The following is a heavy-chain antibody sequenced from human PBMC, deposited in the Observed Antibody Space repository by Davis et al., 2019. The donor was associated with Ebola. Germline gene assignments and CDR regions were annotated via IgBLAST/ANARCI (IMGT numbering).Heavy chain of an antibody. D-gene: IGHD7-27*01. J-gene: IGHJ4*02. CDR3: ATDRNWDFDY. CDR2: INQDGSEK. CDR1: GFTFSDFW. V-gene: IGHV3-7*01. Sequence: PGGSLRLSCAASGFTFSDFWMSWVRQASGKGLEWVANINQDGSEKDYVDSVKGRFTISRDNAKNSLYLQMNSLRDEDTAVYYCATDRNWDFDYWGQGTLVTVSS.